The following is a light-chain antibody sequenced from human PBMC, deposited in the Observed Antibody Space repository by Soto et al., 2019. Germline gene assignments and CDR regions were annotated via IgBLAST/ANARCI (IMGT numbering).Light chain of an antibody. CDR1: QSIGNY. CDR3: QQTFRIVCT. CDR2: AAT. J-gene: IGKJ2*02. V-gene: IGKV1-39*01. Sequence: DIQMTQSPSSLSASVGDRVSITCRASQSIGNYLNWYQQKPGKAPNLLIHAATTLQTGVPSRFSGNGSGTDFTLTITSLRPEDIATYYCQQTFRIVCTFAQGTKVDIK.